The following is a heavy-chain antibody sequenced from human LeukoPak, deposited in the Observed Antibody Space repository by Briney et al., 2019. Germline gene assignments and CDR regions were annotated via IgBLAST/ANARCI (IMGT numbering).Heavy chain of an antibody. V-gene: IGHV3-30*02. CDR3: ARGGARDIWYFAY. D-gene: IGHD2-21*01. J-gene: IGHJ4*02. CDR1: GFTFSAYG. Sequence: PSGSLRLSCEVSGFTFSAYGRHWVRQSPGKGLEWVAFLRYDGRDKFYADSVNGRFIVSKDNSRTTLQLQMNSLRSEDTAVYFCARGGARDIWYFAYWGQGIRVTVSS. CDR2: LRYDGRDK.